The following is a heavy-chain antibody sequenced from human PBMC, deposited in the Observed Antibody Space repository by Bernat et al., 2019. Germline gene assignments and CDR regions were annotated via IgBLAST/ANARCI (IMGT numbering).Heavy chain of an antibody. CDR2: TSYDGSNK. Sequence: QVQLVESGGGVVQPGRSLRLSCAASGFIFSSYAMHWVRQAPGKGLEWVAVTSYDGSNKYYADSVKGRFTISRDNSKNTLYLQMNSLRTEDTAVYFCAREDYYDSSGYYYDAFDIWGQGTMVTVSS. V-gene: IGHV3-30-3*01. CDR1: GFIFSSYA. CDR3: AREDYYDSSGYYYDAFDI. D-gene: IGHD3-22*01. J-gene: IGHJ3*02.